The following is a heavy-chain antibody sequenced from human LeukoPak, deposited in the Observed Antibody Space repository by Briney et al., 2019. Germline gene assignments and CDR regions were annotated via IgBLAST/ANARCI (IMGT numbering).Heavy chain of an antibody. CDR3: ARSSAGSWYVWFDY. Sequence: GGSLRLSRAASGFTFSSYSMNWVRQAPGKGLEWVANIKQDGSEKYYVDSVKGRFTISRDNAKNSLYLQMNSLRAEDTAVYYCARSSAGSWYVWFDYWGQGTLVTVSS. CDR2: IKQDGSEK. V-gene: IGHV3-7*01. CDR1: GFTFSSYS. J-gene: IGHJ4*02. D-gene: IGHD6-13*01.